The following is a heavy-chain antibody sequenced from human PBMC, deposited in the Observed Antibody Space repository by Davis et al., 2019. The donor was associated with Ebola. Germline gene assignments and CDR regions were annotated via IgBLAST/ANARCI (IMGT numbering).Heavy chain of an antibody. D-gene: IGHD3-10*01. CDR3: ARDGLLWFGELLDYGMDV. V-gene: IGHV1-18*04. J-gene: IGHJ6*04. CDR2: ISAYNGNT. CDR1: GYTFTSYG. Sequence: AASVKVSCKASGYTFTSYGISWVRQAPGQGLEWMGWISAYNGNTNYAQKLQGRVTMTRDTSISTAYMELSRLRSDDTAVYYCARDGLLWFGELLDYGMDVWGKGTTVTVSS.